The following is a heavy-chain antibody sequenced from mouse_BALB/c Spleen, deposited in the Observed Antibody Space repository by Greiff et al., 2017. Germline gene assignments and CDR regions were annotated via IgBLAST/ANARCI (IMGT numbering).Heavy chain of an antibody. D-gene: IGHD2-4*01. CDR3: ARCITTGYFDY. Sequence: EVHLVESGGGLVKLGGSLKLSCAASGFTFSSYYMSWVRQTPEKRLELVAAINSNGGSTYYPDTVKGRFTISRDNAKNTLYLQMSSLKSEDTALYYCARCITTGYFDYWGQGTTLTVSS. CDR2: INSNGGST. V-gene: IGHV5-6-2*01. J-gene: IGHJ2*01. CDR1: GFTFSSYY.